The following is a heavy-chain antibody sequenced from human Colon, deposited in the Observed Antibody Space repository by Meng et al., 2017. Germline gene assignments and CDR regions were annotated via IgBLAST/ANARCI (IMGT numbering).Heavy chain of an antibody. CDR1: GLSNGTTGDY. V-gene: IGHV4-31*01. D-gene: IGHD2-8*02. CDR3: ARADCTAGICYQFDN. Sequence: PRLGKTFHTLSLTGIYSGLSNGTTGDYWTWIRQRPGKGLEWIGKICYTWPAHYNPSLKTLAAMSVDRSKNQFSLKLSSVTAADTAVYYCARADCTAGICYQFDNWGQGTLVTVSS. CDR2: ICYTWPA. J-gene: IGHJ4*02.